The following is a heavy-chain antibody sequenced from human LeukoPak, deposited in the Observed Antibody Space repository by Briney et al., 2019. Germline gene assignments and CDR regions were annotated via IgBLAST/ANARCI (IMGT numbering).Heavy chain of an antibody. V-gene: IGHV3-7*01. CDR1: GFTFSSYW. J-gene: IGHJ4*02. Sequence: GGSLRLSCAAPGFTFSSYWMSWVRQAPGKGLEWVANIKQDGSEKYYVDSVKGRFTISRDNAKNSLYLQMNSLRAEDTAVYYCARDLSSSWGQGTLVTVSS. CDR3: ARDLSSS. D-gene: IGHD6-13*01. CDR2: IKQDGSEK.